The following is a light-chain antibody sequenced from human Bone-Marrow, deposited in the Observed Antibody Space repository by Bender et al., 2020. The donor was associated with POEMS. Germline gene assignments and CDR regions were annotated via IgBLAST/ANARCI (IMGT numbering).Light chain of an antibody. Sequence: QSALTQPRSVSGSPGQSVTISCTGTSSDVGGYNYVSWYQQHPGKAPKLMIYEVTKRPSEIPDRFSGSQSGTSASLAITGLQSEDEAAYFCQSYDSDLNGWVFGGGTKLTVL. V-gene: IGLV2-11*01. CDR2: EVT. CDR3: QSYDSDLNGWV. J-gene: IGLJ3*02. CDR1: SSDVGGYNY.